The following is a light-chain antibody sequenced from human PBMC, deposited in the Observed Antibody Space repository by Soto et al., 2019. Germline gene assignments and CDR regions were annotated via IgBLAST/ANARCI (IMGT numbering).Light chain of an antibody. CDR2: KAS. CDR1: QSVSTW. CDR3: QQYKDLWT. Sequence: DIQMTQSPSTLSASVGDRVTITCRASQSVSTWLAWYQQKPGKAPNLLIYKASSLESGVPSRFSGGGSGTEFTLTISSLQPDDFATYYCQQYKDLWTFGQGTKVEIK. V-gene: IGKV1-5*03. J-gene: IGKJ1*01.